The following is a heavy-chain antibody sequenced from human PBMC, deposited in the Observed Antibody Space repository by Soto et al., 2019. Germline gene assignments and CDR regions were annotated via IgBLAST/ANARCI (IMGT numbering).Heavy chain of an antibody. Sequence: GGSLRLSCAASGFTFSSYEMNWVRQAPGKGLEWVAYISSSGRNIYYADSVKGRFTISRDNARKSLYLQMNSLRAEDTAVYYCARHSDGSGFPDIFDYWGQGTLVTVSS. V-gene: IGHV3-48*03. CDR1: GFTFSSYE. D-gene: IGHD3-22*01. CDR3: ARHSDGSGFPDIFDY. J-gene: IGHJ4*02. CDR2: ISSSGRNI.